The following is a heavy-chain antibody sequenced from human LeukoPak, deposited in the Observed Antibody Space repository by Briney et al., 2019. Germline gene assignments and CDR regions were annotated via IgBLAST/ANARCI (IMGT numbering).Heavy chain of an antibody. CDR3: ARDCYDSSGYDNYFDY. V-gene: IGHV4-61*02. CDR1: GGSISSGSYY. D-gene: IGHD3-22*01. J-gene: IGHJ4*02. CDR2: IYTSGST. Sequence: SETLSLTCTASGGSISSGSYYWSWIRQPAGKGMEWIGRIYTSGSTNYNPSLKSRVTISVDTSKNQFSLKLSSVTAADTAVYYCARDCYDSSGYDNYFDYWGQGTLVTVSS.